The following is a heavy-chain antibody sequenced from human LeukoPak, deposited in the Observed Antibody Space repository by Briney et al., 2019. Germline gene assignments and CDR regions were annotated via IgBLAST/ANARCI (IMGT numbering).Heavy chain of an antibody. CDR3: ARDSSSSSWYNAFDI. Sequence: WGSLRLSCAASGFTFSSYSMNWVRQAPGKGLEWVSAISSSSSYIYYADSVKGRFTISRDNAKNSPYLQMNSLRAEDTAVYYCARDSSSSSWYNAFDIWGQGTMVTVSS. CDR1: GFTFSSYS. V-gene: IGHV3-21*01. CDR2: ISSSSSYI. J-gene: IGHJ3*02. D-gene: IGHD6-13*01.